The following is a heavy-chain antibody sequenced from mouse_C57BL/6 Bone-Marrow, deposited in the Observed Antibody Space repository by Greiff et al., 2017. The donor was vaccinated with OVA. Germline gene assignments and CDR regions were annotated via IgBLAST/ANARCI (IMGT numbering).Heavy chain of an antibody. CDR3: ARSGYEKTYFDY. D-gene: IGHD3-1*01. CDR1: GYTFTSYW. V-gene: IGHV1-52*01. J-gene: IGHJ2*01. Sequence: QVQLQQPGAELVRPGSSVKLSCKASGYTFTSYWMHWVKQRPIQGLEWIGNIDPSDSETHYNQKFKDKATLTVDKSSSTAYMQLSSLTSEDSAVYYCARSGYEKTYFDYWGQGTTLTVSS. CDR2: IDPSDSET.